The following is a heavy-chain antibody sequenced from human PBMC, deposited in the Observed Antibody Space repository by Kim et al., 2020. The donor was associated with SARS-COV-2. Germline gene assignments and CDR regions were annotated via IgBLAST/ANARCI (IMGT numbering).Heavy chain of an antibody. D-gene: IGHD5-18*01. CDR3: AKDTGIQLWLEVYYYGMDV. CDR2: ISGSGGST. CDR1: GFTFSSYA. V-gene: IGHV3-23*01. J-gene: IGHJ6*02. Sequence: GGSLRLSCAASGFTFSSYAMSWVRQAPGKGLEWVSAISGSGGSTYYADSVKGRFTISRDNSKNTLYLQMNSLRAEDTAVYYCAKDTGIQLWLEVYYYGMDVWGQGTTVTVSS.